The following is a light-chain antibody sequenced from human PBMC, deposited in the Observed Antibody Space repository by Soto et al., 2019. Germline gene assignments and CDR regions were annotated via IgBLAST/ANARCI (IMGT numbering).Light chain of an antibody. CDR3: QQYGSSPPAYT. CDR1: QSVSSSY. Sequence: EILLTQSPGTLSLSPGERATLSCRASQSVSSSYLAWYQQKPGQAPRLLIYGASSRATGIPDRFSGSGSGTDFTLTISRLEPEDFAVYYCQQYGSSPPAYTFGQGTKLEIK. V-gene: IGKV3-20*01. J-gene: IGKJ2*01. CDR2: GAS.